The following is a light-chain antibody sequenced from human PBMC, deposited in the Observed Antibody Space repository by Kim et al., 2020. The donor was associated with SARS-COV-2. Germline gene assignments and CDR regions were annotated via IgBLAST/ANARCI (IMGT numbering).Light chain of an antibody. Sequence: ASVGDRVTITCRASQSISSYLNWYQQKPGKAPKLLIYAASSLQSGVPSRFSGSGSGTDFTLTISSLRPEDFATYYCQQSYSTPWTFGQGTKVEIK. CDR3: QQSYSTPWT. J-gene: IGKJ1*01. CDR2: AAS. CDR1: QSISSY. V-gene: IGKV1-39*01.